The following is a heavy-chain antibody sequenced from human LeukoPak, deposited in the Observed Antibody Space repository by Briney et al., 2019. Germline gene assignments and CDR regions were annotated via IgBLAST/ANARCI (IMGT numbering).Heavy chain of an antibody. D-gene: IGHD6-13*01. V-gene: IGHV1-2*02. CDR2: INPNNGDT. CDR1: GYTFTCYY. J-gene: IGHJ4*02. Sequence: ASVKVSCKASGYTFTCYYMHWVRQAPGQGLEWMGWINPNNGDTNYAQKFQGRVTMTRDTSISTAYMELSRLTSDDTAVYYCARESSSSTWTFHYWGQGTLVTVSS. CDR3: ARESSSSTWTFHY.